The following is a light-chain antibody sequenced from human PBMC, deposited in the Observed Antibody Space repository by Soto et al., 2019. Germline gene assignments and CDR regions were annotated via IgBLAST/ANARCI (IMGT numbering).Light chain of an antibody. CDR2: AAS. Sequence: DIQMTQSPSSLSASVGDRLTITCRASQSITTYLNWFQQKPGRAPKLLIYAASSLQSGVPSRFSGSGSGTDFTLTITTLQPEDFGTYYCQQSYSTPLTFGGGTMVEIK. J-gene: IGKJ4*01. CDR3: QQSYSTPLT. V-gene: IGKV1-39*01. CDR1: QSITTY.